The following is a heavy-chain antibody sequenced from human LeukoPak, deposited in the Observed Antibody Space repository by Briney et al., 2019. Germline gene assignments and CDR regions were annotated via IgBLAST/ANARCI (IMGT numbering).Heavy chain of an antibody. V-gene: IGHV1-2*02. J-gene: IGHJ4*02. CDR3: ARDQGPADFDY. CDR1: GYTFTGYY. CDR2: INPNSGGT. Sequence: ASVNVSCKASGYTFTGYYMHWVRQAPGQGLEWMGCINPNSGGTKYAQKFQGRVTMTRDTSISTAYMELSSLRSDDTAVYYCARDQGPADFDYWGQGTLVTVPS.